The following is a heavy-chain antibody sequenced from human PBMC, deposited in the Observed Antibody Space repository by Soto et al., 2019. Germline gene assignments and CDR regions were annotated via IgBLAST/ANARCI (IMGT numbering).Heavy chain of an antibody. V-gene: IGHV3-30-3*01. CDR3: ARGPSVRSGYYDYYYYYGMDV. CDR1: GFTFSSYA. D-gene: IGHD3-3*01. CDR2: ISYDGSNK. J-gene: IGHJ6*02. Sequence: GGSLRLSCAASGFTFSSYAMHWVRQAPGKGLEWVAVISYDGSNKYYADSVKGRFTISRDKSKNTLYLQMNSLRAEDTAVYYCARGPSVRSGYYDYYYYYGMDVWGQGTTVTVSS.